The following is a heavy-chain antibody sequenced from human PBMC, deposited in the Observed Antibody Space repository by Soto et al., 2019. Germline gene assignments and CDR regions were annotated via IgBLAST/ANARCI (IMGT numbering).Heavy chain of an antibody. Sequence: KPSETLSLTCAVSGGSISSGGYSWSWIRQPPGKGLEWIGYIYHSGSTYYNPSLKSRVTISVDRSKNQFSLKLSSLTAADTAVYYCASYGGNSPFDYWGQGTLVTVSS. V-gene: IGHV4-30-2*01. J-gene: IGHJ4*02. CDR2: IYHSGST. CDR3: ASYGGNSPFDY. CDR1: GGSISSGGYS. D-gene: IGHD4-17*01.